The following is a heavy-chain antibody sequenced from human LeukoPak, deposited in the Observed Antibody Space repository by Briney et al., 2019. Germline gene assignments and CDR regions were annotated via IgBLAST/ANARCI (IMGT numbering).Heavy chain of an antibody. D-gene: IGHD6-13*01. V-gene: IGHV3-7*01. Sequence: GGSLRLSCAASGFTFSSYWMIWVRQAPGKGLEWVANIKQDGSEKYYVDSVKGRFTISRDNAKNSLYLQMNSLRAEDTAVYYCAREGIAAADYYYYYMDVWGKGTTVTVSS. J-gene: IGHJ6*03. CDR3: AREGIAAADYYYYYMDV. CDR2: IKQDGSEK. CDR1: GFTFSSYW.